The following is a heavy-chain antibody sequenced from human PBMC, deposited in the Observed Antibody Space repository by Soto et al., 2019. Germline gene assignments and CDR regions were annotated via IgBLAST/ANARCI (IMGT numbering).Heavy chain of an antibody. CDR1: GGSISSGGYY. D-gene: IGHD6-6*01. CDR2: IYYSGST. CDR3: ARDCKQLSQDYYYYYGMDV. V-gene: IGHV4-31*03. Sequence: LSLTCTVSGGSISSGGYYWSWIRQHPGKGLEWIGYIYYSGSTYYNPSLKSRVTISVDTSKNQFSLKLSSVTAADTAVYYCARDCKQLSQDYYYYYGMDVWGQGTTVTVSS. J-gene: IGHJ6*02.